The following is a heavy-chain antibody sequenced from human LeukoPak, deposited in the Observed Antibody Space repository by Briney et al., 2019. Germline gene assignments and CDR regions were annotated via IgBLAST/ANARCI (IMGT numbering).Heavy chain of an antibody. CDR1: GLTFDDYA. Sequence: GGSLRLSCAASGLTFDDYAMHWVRQAPGKGLEWVSGISWNSGSIGYADSVKGRFTISRDNAKNSLYLQMNSLRAEDTALYYCAKDMSGEMATIFDYWGQGTLVTVSS. CDR3: AKDMSGEMATIFDY. D-gene: IGHD5-24*01. V-gene: IGHV3-9*01. J-gene: IGHJ4*02. CDR2: ISWNSGSI.